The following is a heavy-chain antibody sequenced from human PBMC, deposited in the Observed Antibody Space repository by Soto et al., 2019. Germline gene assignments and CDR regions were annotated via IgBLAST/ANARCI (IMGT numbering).Heavy chain of an antibody. CDR2: MNPNSGNT. J-gene: IGHJ4*02. V-gene: IGHV1-8*01. CDR1: GYTNTSYD. CDR3: ARAPLGIIVAPDF. Sequence: ASVKVSCKASGYTNTSYDINWVRQATGQGLEWMGWMNPNSGNTGYAQKFQGRVTMTRNTSISTTYMELSSLTSEDTAVYYCARAPLGIIVAPDFWGQGTLVTVSS. D-gene: IGHD3-22*01.